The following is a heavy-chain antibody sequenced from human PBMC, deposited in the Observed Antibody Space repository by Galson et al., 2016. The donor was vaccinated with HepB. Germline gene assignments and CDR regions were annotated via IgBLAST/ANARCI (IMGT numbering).Heavy chain of an antibody. Sequence: SVKVSCKASGYTFNGNYMHWVRQAPGQGPEWMGWINPSSGGTNYAQKFHGRVTMTRDRSITTDYMELSRLRSDGTAVYYCARICRGGNCLDAFDLWGQGTRVTVSS. D-gene: IGHD2-15*01. CDR1: GYTFNGNY. CDR2: INPSSGGT. J-gene: IGHJ3*01. CDR3: ARICRGGNCLDAFDL. V-gene: IGHV1-2*02.